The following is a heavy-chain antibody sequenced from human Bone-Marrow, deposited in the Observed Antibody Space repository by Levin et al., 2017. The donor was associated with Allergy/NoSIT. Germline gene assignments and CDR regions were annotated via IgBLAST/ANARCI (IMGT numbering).Heavy chain of an antibody. V-gene: IGHV5-51*01. CDR2: FNPGDSDT. J-gene: IGHJ3*02. CDR1: GYSFSNYW. CDR3: ARSLTVASDYYVWQDGFDI. Sequence: GGSLRLSCKGSGYSFSNYWIAWVRQMPGKGLEWMGIFNPGDSDTRYSPSFQGQATFSGDKSISTASLKWPSLKASDTGMYYGARSLTVASDYYVWQDGFDIWGPGTMVTVSS. D-gene: IGHD3-10*02.